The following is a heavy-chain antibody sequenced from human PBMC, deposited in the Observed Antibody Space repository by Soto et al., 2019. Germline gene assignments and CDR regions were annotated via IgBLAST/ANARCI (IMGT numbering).Heavy chain of an antibody. CDR2: VIXXFXTX. V-gene: IGHV1-69*13. D-gene: IGHD5-12*01. CDR1: GGTFSSYA. Sequence: GASVQLSCKASGGTFSSYAISLVRQAPGQGREXMGXVIXXFXTXXXAXXXEGRVTITADESTSTGYREPTSLRSEDTAVYYCARIVYSGYVYFDYWGQGTLVTASS. J-gene: IGHJ4*02. CDR3: ARIVYSGYVYFDY.